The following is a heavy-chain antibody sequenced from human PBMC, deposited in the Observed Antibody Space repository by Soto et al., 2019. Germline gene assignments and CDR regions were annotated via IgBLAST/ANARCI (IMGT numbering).Heavy chain of an antibody. J-gene: IGHJ4*02. CDR1: GFTFSNAW. D-gene: IGHD3-10*01. CDR2: IKSKTDGGAT. CDR3: TIDTPDYYGPARLNFDY. Sequence: GGSLRLCCAASGFTFSNAWMSWVRQAPGKGLEWVGHIKSKTDGGATDYAAPVKDRFTISRDDSRNTLYLQMNSLKTEDTAVYYCTIDTPDYYGPARLNFDYWGQGA. V-gene: IGHV3-15*01.